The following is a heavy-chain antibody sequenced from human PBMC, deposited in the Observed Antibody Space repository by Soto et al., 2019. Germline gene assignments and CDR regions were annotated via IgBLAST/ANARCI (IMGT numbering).Heavy chain of an antibody. Sequence: GSLRLSCSASGFTFSSYAMSWVRQAPGKGLEWVSAISGSGGSTYYADSAKGRFTISRDNSKNTLYLQMNSLRAEDTAVYYCAKEYFLAARVGYFVYGCQGTLVEVSS. V-gene: IGHV3-23*01. D-gene: IGHD6-6*01. CDR1: GFTFSSYA. J-gene: IGHJ4*02. CDR3: AKEYFLAARVGYFVY. CDR2: ISGSGGST.